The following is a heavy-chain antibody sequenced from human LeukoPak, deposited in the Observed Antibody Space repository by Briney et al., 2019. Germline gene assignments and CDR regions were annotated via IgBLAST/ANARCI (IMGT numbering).Heavy chain of an antibody. Sequence: PSETLSLTCTVSGYSISSTSYYWGWIRQPPGKGLEWIGSVYYSANTYYNPSLESRVTISVDTSKNQFSLRLSSVTAADTAVYYCARLGYCSTISCPKTKDAFDIWGQGTMVTVSS. V-gene: IGHV4-39*01. CDR1: GYSISSTSYY. CDR2: VYYSANT. J-gene: IGHJ3*02. CDR3: ARLGYCSTISCPKTKDAFDI. D-gene: IGHD2-2*03.